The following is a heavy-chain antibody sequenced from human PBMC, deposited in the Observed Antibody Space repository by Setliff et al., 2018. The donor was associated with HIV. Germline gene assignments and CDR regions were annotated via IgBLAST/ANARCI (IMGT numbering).Heavy chain of an antibody. CDR1: GYSISSGYY. D-gene: IGHD5-12*01. Sequence: SETLSLTCTVSGYSISSGYYWGWIRQPPGKGLEWIGSIHQSGSTYYNSSLKSRVTMSVDTSKNKFSLKLSSVTAADTAVYYCARGPGATWADFDYWGQGTLVTVSS. J-gene: IGHJ4*02. CDR3: ARGPGATWADFDY. V-gene: IGHV4-38-2*02. CDR2: IHQSGST.